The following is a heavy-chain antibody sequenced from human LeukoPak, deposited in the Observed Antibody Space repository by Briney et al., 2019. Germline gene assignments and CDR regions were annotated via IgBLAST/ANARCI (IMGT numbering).Heavy chain of an antibody. J-gene: IGHJ4*02. D-gene: IGHD4-17*01. Sequence: PGGSLRPSXAASGFTFSSYEMNWVRQAPGKGLEWVSYISSSGTTIYYADSVKGRFTISRDNAKNSLYLQMNSLRAEDTAVYYCARETVRNYFDYWGQGTLVTVSS. CDR3: ARETVRNYFDY. V-gene: IGHV3-48*03. CDR1: GFTFSSYE. CDR2: ISSSGTTI.